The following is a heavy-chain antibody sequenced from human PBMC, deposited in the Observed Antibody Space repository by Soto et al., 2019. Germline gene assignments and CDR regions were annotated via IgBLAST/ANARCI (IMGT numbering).Heavy chain of an antibody. J-gene: IGHJ6*02. Sequence: ASVKVSCKASGYTFTDYYMHWVRQAPGQGLEWMGWISAYNGNTNYAQKLQGRVTMTTDTSTSTAYMELRSLRSDDTAVYYCASWDQLLLSGMDVWGQGTTVTVSS. V-gene: IGHV1-18*04. CDR1: GYTFTDYY. D-gene: IGHD2-2*01. CDR3: ASWDQLLLSGMDV. CDR2: ISAYNGNT.